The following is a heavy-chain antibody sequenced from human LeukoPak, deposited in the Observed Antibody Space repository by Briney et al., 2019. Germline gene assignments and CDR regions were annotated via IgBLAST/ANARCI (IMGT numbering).Heavy chain of an antibody. D-gene: IGHD3-22*01. J-gene: IGHJ4*02. Sequence: ASVKVSCKASGYTFTSYGISWVRQAPGQGLEGMGWISAYNGNTNYAQKLQGRVNMSTDTSTSTAYMELRSLRSDDTAVYYCARDEIVVVTTGYYFDYWGQGTLVTVSS. CDR1: GYTFTSYG. V-gene: IGHV1-18*01. CDR2: ISAYNGNT. CDR3: ARDEIVVVTTGYYFDY.